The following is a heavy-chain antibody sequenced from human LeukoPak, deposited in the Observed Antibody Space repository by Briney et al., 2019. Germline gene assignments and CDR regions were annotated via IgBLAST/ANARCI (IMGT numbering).Heavy chain of an antibody. CDR3: ARSRDYYDSSGYYSHAGMDV. V-gene: IGHV1-69*05. Sequence: SVKVSCKASGGTFSSYAISWVRQAPGQGLEWMGGIIPIFGTANYAQKFQGRVTITTDESTSTAYMELSSLRSDDTAVYYCARSRDYYDSSGYYSHAGMDVWGQGTTVTVSS. D-gene: IGHD3-22*01. CDR2: IIPIFGTA. J-gene: IGHJ6*02. CDR1: GGTFSSYA.